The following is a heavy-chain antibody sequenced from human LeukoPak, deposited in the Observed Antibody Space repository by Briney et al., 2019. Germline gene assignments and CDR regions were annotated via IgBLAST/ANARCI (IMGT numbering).Heavy chain of an antibody. Sequence: ASVKVSCKASGYTFTSYYMHWVRQAPGQGLEWMGWINPNSGGTNYAQKFQGRVTMTRDTSISTAYMELSRLRSDDTAVYYCARGGYSGYDYYYYGMDVWGQGTTVTVSS. J-gene: IGHJ6*02. CDR2: INPNSGGT. CDR1: GYTFTSYY. V-gene: IGHV1-2*02. CDR3: ARGGYSGYDYYYYGMDV. D-gene: IGHD5-12*01.